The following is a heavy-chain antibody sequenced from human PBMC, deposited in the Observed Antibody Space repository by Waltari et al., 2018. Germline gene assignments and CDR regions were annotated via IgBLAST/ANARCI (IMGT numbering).Heavy chain of an antibody. CDR2: IYYSGST. J-gene: IGHJ3*02. Sequence: QVQLQESGPGLVKPSETLSLTCTVSGGSISSYYWSWIRQPPGKGLEWIWYIYYSGSTNYNPSLKSRVTISVDTSKNQFSLKLSSVTAADTAVYYCARAASGGDSVFDIWGQGTMVTVSS. CDR1: GGSISSYY. D-gene: IGHD1-26*01. CDR3: ARAASGGDSVFDI. V-gene: IGHV4-59*01.